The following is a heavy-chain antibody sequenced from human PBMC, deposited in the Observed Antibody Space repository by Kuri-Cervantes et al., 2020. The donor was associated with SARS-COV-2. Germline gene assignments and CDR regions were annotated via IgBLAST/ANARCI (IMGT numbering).Heavy chain of an antibody. CDR3: AVIQNSGSYSTRSSYFDY. CDR1: GFTFNSYE. D-gene: IGHD1-26*01. J-gene: IGHJ4*02. V-gene: IGHV3-21*05. Sequence: GGSLRLSCAATGFTFNSYEMNWVRQAPGKGLEWVSYISSSSSYTNYADSVKGRFTISRDNAKNSLYLQMNSLRAEDTAVYYCAVIQNSGSYSTRSSYFDYWGQGTLVTVSS. CDR2: ISSSSSYT.